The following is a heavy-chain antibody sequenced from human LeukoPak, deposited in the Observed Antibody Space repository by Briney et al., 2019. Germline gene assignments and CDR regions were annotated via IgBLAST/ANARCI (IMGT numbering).Heavy chain of an antibody. CDR2: IYSGGST. CDR1: GFTVSSNY. D-gene: IGHD3-10*01. J-gene: IGHJ6*02. Sequence: GGSLRLSCAASGFTVSSNYMSWVRQAPGKGLEWVSVIYSGGSTYYADSVKGRFTISRDNSKNTLYLQMSSLRAEDTAVYYCASRDPLLLLWFGESYWGQGTTVTVSS. CDR3: ASRDPLLLLWFGESY. V-gene: IGHV3-53*01.